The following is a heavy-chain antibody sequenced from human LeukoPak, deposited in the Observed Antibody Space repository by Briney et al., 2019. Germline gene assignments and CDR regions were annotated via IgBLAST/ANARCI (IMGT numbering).Heavy chain of an antibody. CDR1: GFTFSSYW. Sequence: GGSLRLSCAASGFTFSSYWMHWVRQAPGKGLVWVSRLNSDGSSTSYADSVKGRFTISRDNAKNSLYLQMDSLRVEDTAVYYCAKRADSSAHSFDYWGQGTLVTVSS. J-gene: IGHJ4*02. CDR3: AKRADSSAHSFDY. CDR2: LNSDGSST. V-gene: IGHV3-74*01. D-gene: IGHD3-22*01.